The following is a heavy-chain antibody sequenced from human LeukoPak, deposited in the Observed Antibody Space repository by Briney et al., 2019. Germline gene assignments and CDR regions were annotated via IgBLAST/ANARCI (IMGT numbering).Heavy chain of an antibody. CDR2: ISGSGGST. V-gene: IGHV3-23*01. CDR3: AKDPDILTGYLDY. Sequence: GGSLRLSCAASGFTFSSYGMSWVRQAPGKGLEWVSAISGSGGSTYYADSVKGRFTISRDNSKNTLYLQMNSLRAEDTAVYYCAKDPDILTGYLDYWGQGTLVTVSS. CDR1: GFTFSSYG. J-gene: IGHJ4*02. D-gene: IGHD3-9*01.